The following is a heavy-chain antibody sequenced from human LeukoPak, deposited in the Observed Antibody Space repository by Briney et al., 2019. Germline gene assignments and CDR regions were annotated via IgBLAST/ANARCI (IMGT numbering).Heavy chain of an antibody. CDR2: IHHGGTT. CDR1: GDSMNNYY. CDR3: ARAPEIDSSGRSHSDGFDI. Sequence: PSETLSLTCTVFGDSMNNYYWNWIRQPPGKGLEWIGNIHHGGTTKFHPSLESRVTISVDTSKKQFSLRLRSVTAADTAVYYCARAPEIDSSGRSHSDGFDIWGQGTMVTVSS. J-gene: IGHJ3*02. D-gene: IGHD3-22*01. V-gene: IGHV4-59*01.